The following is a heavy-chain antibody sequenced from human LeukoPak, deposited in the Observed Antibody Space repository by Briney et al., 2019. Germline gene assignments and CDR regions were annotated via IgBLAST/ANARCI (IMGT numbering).Heavy chain of an antibody. CDR3: AKWDYYDSSGYYPPDAFDI. D-gene: IGHD3-22*01. J-gene: IGHJ3*02. CDR1: GFTFSNAW. Sequence: GGSLRLSCAASGFTFSNAWMSWVRQAPGKGLEWVSAISGSGGSTYYADSVKGRFTISRDNSKNTLYLQMNSLRAEDTAVYYCAKWDYYDSSGYYPPDAFDIWGQGTMVTVSS. V-gene: IGHV3-23*01. CDR2: ISGSGGST.